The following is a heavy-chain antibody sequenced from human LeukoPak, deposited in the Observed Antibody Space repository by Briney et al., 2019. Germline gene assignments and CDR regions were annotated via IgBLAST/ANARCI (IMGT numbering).Heavy chain of an antibody. CDR2: IYHGGST. D-gene: IGHD7-27*01. CDR3: AGHGEKTGDRVFFDY. V-gene: IGHV4-38-2*01. Sequence: SETLSLTCAVSGYSISSGYYWGWIRQPPGKGLEWIGSIYHGGSTYYNPSLKSRVTISVDTSKNQFSLKLSSVTAADTAVYYCAGHGEKTGDRVFFDYWGQGTLVTVSS. J-gene: IGHJ4*02. CDR1: GYSISSGYY.